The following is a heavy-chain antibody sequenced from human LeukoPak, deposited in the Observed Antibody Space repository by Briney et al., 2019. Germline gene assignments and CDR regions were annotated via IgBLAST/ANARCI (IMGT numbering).Heavy chain of an antibody. D-gene: IGHD3-3*01. Sequence: VKPSETLSLTCTVSDGSISSYYWSWIRQPPGKGLEWIGFIFYSGSTNYNPSLKSRVTISVDTSKNQFSLKLSSVTAADTAVYYCARVRFLEWLLSTPYYYYGMDVWGQGTTVTVSS. CDR3: ARVRFLEWLLSTPYYYYGMDV. CDR2: IFYSGST. CDR1: DGSISSYY. J-gene: IGHJ6*02. V-gene: IGHV4-59*12.